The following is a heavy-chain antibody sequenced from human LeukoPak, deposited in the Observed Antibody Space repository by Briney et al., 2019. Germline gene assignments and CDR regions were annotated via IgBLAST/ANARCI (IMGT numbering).Heavy chain of an antibody. J-gene: IGHJ4*02. V-gene: IGHV4-30-4*01. CDR1: GFSISSGDYY. CDR2: IYYSGST. D-gene: IGHD3-22*01. Sequence: SETLSLTCTVSGFSISSGDYYWSWIRQPPGKGLEWNGYIYYSGSTYYNPSLKSRVTISVDTSKNQFSLKLSSVTAADTAVYYCARVAVDSSEYFDYWGQGTLVTVSS. CDR3: ARVAVDSSEYFDY.